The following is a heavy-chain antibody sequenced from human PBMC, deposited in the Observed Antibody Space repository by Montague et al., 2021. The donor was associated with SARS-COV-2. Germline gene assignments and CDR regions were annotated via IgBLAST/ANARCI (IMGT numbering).Heavy chain of an antibody. CDR1: GGSISRYS. Sequence: SETLSLTCTVSGGSISRYSWTWIRQPPGKGLEWIGYIYNSGSTNYNPSLTSLVTISVDTSKNQFSLKLSSVAAADTAVYYCARVGRGSSWYEVAFDIWGQGTMVTVPS. J-gene: IGHJ3*02. V-gene: IGHV4-59*01. CDR2: IYNSGST. D-gene: IGHD6-13*01. CDR3: ARVGRGSSWYEVAFDI.